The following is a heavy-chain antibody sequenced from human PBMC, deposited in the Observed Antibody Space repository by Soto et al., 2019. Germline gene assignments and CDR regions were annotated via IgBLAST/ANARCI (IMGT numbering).Heavy chain of an antibody. D-gene: IGHD2-15*01. CDR1: GYTFTSYG. J-gene: IGHJ4*02. CDR3: ARDCSGATCSINY. V-gene: IGHV1-18*01. Sequence: QVQLVQSGADVKKPGASVKVYCKTSGYTFTSYGTSWVRQVPGQGLEWMGWISAYSGNINYAQKFQDRVTMTTNSCTRTAYMELRSLRSDDTAVYYCARDCSGATCSINYWGQGTLVTVSS. CDR2: ISAYSGNI.